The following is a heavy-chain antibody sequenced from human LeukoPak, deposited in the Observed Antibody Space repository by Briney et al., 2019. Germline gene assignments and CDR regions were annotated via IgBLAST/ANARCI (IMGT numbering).Heavy chain of an antibody. D-gene: IGHD3-22*01. CDR3: ARAIKYYYDSSGYLGAFDI. J-gene: IGHJ3*02. V-gene: IGHV3-20*01. CDR2: INWNGGST. Sequence: GGSLGLSCAASGFTFDDYGMSWVRQAPGKGLEWVSGINWNGGSTGYADSVKGRFTISRDNAKNSLYLQMNSLRAEDTALYHCARAIKYYYDSSGYLGAFDIWGQGTMVTVSS. CDR1: GFTFDDYG.